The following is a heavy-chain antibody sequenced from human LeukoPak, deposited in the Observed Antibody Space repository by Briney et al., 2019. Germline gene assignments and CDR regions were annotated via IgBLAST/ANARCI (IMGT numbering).Heavy chain of an antibody. V-gene: IGHV4-59*08. J-gene: IGHJ5*02. CDR2: VFYSGNT. D-gene: IGHD4-11*01. Sequence: SETLSLTCSVSAGSISSYHWSWIRQPPGKGLEWSGYVFYSGNTKYNPSLKSRVIISIDSSKTHFSLKLSSVTAADTAVYYCARQNNYFDPWGQGTLVTVSS. CDR3: ARQNNYFDP. CDR1: AGSISSYH.